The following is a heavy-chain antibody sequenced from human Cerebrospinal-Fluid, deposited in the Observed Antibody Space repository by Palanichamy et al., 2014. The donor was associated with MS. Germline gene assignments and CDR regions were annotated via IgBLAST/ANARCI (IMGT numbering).Heavy chain of an antibody. V-gene: IGHV1-69-2*01. CDR3: ATVRAIVLNGFDT. D-gene: IGHD2-8*01. Sequence: EVQLVQSGAEVKKPGATVKISCKVSGYTITDYYMHWVQQAPGKGLEWMGLIDPKDGETIYAEKFQGRVTMTADTSTDTLQMELSSLRSEDTAVYYCATVRAIVLNGFDTWGQGTMVTVST. CDR2: IDPKDGET. CDR1: GYTITDYY. J-gene: IGHJ3*02.